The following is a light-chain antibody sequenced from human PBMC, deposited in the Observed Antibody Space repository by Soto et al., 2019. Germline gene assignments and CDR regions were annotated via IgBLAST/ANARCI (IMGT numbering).Light chain of an antibody. CDR1: ESVSSN. CDR3: QQYNKWRT. CDR2: GAS. J-gene: IGKJ1*01. V-gene: IGKV3-15*01. Sequence: EIVMTQSPATLSVSPGERATLSCRASESVSSNLAWYQQKPGQAPRLLIYGASTRATGTPARISGSGSGTEFTLTISSLQSEDFAVYYCQQYNKWRTFGQGTKVDIK.